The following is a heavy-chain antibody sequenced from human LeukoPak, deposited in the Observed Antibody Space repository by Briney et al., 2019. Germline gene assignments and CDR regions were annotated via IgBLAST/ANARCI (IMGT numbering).Heavy chain of an antibody. CDR2: IYWDDDK. D-gene: IGHD1-1*01. J-gene: IGHJ4*02. Sequence: SGATLVKPTQTLTLTCSLSEFFLITSGVGVGWMRQLPGKALEWLALIYWDDDKRYSSSLKSRLTITKDTSKNQVVLTETNMDPVDTATYYCAHGRARHGTWDDGDFDFWGQGTLVTVSS. V-gene: IGHV2-5*02. CDR1: EFFLITSGVG. CDR3: AHGRARHGTWDDGDFDF.